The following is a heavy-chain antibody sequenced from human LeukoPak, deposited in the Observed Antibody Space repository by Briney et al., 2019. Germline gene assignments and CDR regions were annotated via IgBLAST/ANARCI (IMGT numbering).Heavy chain of an antibody. CDR1: GYTLTELS. CDR3: ATDGYRHQLLNWFDP. CDR2: FDPEDGET. V-gene: IGHV1-24*01. J-gene: IGHJ5*02. Sequence: ASVKVSCKVSGYTLTELSTHWVRQAPGKGLEWMGGFDPEDGETIYAQKFQGRVTMTEDTSTDTAYMELSSLRSEDTAVYYCATDGYRHQLLNWFDPWGQGTLVTVSS. D-gene: IGHD2-2*01.